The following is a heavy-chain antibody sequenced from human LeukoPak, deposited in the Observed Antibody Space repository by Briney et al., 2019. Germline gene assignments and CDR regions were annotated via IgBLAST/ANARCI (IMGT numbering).Heavy chain of an antibody. V-gene: IGHV1-8*01. J-gene: IGHJ3*01. CDR3: ARDGRGAAAADDPLDL. CDR1: GHTFTSYD. Sequence: ASVKVSCKASGHTFTSYDINWVRQATGQGLEWMGWMNPNSGNTGYAQKFQGRVTMTRNTSISTAYMELSSLRSEDTAVYYCARDGRGAAAADDPLDLWGQGTTVTVSS. D-gene: IGHD6-13*01. CDR2: MNPNSGNT.